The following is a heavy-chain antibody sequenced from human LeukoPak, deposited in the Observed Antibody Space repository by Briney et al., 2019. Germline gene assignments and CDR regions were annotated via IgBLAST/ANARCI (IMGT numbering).Heavy chain of an antibody. V-gene: IGHV3-30*02. CDR1: GFIFSSYW. CDR3: AKDMRGSAVVYYYYYMDV. Sequence: GGSLRLSCAASGFIFSSYWMGWVRQAPGKGLEWVAFIRYDGSNKYYADSVKGRFTISRDNSKNTLYLQMNSLRAEDTAVYYCAKDMRGSAVVYYYYYMDVWGKGTTVTISS. CDR2: IRYDGSNK. D-gene: IGHD5-12*01. J-gene: IGHJ6*03.